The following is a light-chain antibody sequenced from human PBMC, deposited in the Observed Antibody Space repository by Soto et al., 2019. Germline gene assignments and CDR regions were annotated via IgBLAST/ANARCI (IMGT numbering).Light chain of an antibody. CDR1: QGISSA. J-gene: IGKJ3*01. Sequence: AIQLTQSPSSLSASVGDRVTITCRASQGISSALAWYQQKPGKAPKLLIYDASSLESGVPSRFSGSGPGTDFTLTISSLQPEDFATYYCQQFNSYPIFTFGPGTKVDIK. CDR3: QQFNSYPIFT. CDR2: DAS. V-gene: IGKV1-13*02.